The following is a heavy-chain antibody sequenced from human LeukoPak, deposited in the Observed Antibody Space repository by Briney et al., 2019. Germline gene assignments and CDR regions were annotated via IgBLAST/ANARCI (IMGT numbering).Heavy chain of an antibody. V-gene: IGHV4-34*01. CDR3: ARATAVAYYYYMDV. D-gene: IGHD6-19*01. Sequence: SETLSLTCAVSGGSFSGYYWSWIRQPPGKGLEWVGEINHSGNTNYNPSLKSRVTISVDTSKNQFSLKLSSVTAADTAVYYCARATAVAYYYYMDVWGKGTTVTVSS. CDR1: GGSFSGYY. J-gene: IGHJ6*03. CDR2: INHSGNT.